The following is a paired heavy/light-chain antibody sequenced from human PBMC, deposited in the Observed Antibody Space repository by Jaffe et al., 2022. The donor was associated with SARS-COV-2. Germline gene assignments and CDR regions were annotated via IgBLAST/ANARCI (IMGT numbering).Heavy chain of an antibody. D-gene: IGHD4-17*01. J-gene: IGHJ4*02. CDR3: ARAGTTGDYGFLDY. Sequence: QVQLVESGGGLVKPGGSLRLSCAASGFTFSDYYMSWIRQAPGKGLEWVSYISSSSSYTNYADSVKGRFTISRDNAKNSLYLQMNSLRAEDTAVYYCARAGTTGDYGFLDYWGQGTLVTVSS. CDR1: GFTFSDYY. V-gene: IGHV3-11*06. CDR2: ISSSSSYT.
Light chain of an antibody. CDR3: QTWGTGIPWV. Sequence: QLVLTQSPSASASLGASVKLTCTLSSGHISYAIAWHQQQPEKGPRYLMKLNSDGSHNKGDGIPDRFSGSSSGAERYLTISSLQSEDEADYYCQTWGTGIPWVFGGGTKLTVL. V-gene: IGLV4-69*01. CDR1: SGHISYA. J-gene: IGLJ3*02. CDR2: LNSDGSH.